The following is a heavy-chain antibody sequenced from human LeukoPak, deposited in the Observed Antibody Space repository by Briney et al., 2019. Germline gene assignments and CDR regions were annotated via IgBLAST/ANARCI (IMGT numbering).Heavy chain of an antibody. CDR1: GYTFTSYG. CDR2: ISAYNGNT. V-gene: IGHV1-18*01. CDR3: ARGAYCSSTSCYVDFDY. J-gene: IGHJ4*02. Sequence: ASVKVSCKASGYTFTSYGISWVRQAPGQGLEWMEWISAYNGNTNYAQKLQGRVTMTTDTSTSTAYMELRSLRSDDTAVYYCARGAYCSSTSCYVDFDYWGQGTLVTVSS. D-gene: IGHD2-2*01.